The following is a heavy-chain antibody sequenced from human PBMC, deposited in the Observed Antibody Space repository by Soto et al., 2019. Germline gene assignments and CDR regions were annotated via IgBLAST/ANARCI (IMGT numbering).Heavy chain of an antibody. CDR3: ASVKSYDSSGYYRYFDY. J-gene: IGHJ4*02. CDR2: IYHSGST. V-gene: IGHV4-39*07. CDR1: GGSISSGGYY. D-gene: IGHD3-22*01. Sequence: SETLSLTCTVSGGSISSGGYYWSWIRQPPGKGLEWIGEIYHSGSTNYNPSLKSRVTISVDKSKNQFSLKLSSVTAADTAVYYCASVKSYDSSGYYRYFDYWGQGTLVTVSS.